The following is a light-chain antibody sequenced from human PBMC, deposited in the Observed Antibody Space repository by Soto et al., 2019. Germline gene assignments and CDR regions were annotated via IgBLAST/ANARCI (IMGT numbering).Light chain of an antibody. CDR1: QSMSSY. V-gene: IGKV1-39*01. CDR3: QQSYSTWT. J-gene: IGKJ1*01. CDR2: AAT. Sequence: DIQMTQSPSSLSASVGDRVTITCRASQSMSSYLNWYQQKPGTVPKLLIYAATNVQSGVPSRFSGSGSGTDFALTTSSLQPEDFATYYCQQSYSTWTFGQGTKVDIK.